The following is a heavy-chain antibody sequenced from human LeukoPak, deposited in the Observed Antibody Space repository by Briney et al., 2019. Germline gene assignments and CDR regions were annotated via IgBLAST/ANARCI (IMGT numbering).Heavy chain of an antibody. CDR2: IIPIFGTA. D-gene: IGHD6-13*01. CDR1: GGTFNSYA. Sequence: SVKVSCKASGGTFNSYAISWVRQAPGQGLEWMGGIIPIFGTANYAQKFQGRVTITTDESTSTAYMELSSLRSEDTAVYYCARVLAAAGPRIDAFDIWGQGTMVTVSS. CDR3: ARVLAAAGPRIDAFDI. V-gene: IGHV1-69*05. J-gene: IGHJ3*02.